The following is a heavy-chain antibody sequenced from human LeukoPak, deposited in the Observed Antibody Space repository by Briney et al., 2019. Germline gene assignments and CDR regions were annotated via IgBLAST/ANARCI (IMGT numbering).Heavy chain of an antibody. CDR2: IYSGGST. V-gene: IGHV3-53*01. CDR1: GFTVSSKY. D-gene: IGHD3-10*01. Sequence: GGSLRLSCAASGFTVSSKYMSWVRQAPGKGLEWVSVIYSGGSTYYADSVKGRFTISRDNSKNTLYLQMNSLRAEDTAVYYCARDVLLWRNDAFDIWGQGTMVTVSS. CDR3: ARDVLLWRNDAFDI. J-gene: IGHJ3*02.